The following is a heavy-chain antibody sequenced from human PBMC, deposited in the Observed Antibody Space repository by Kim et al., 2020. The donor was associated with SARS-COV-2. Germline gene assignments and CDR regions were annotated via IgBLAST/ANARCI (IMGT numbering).Heavy chain of an antibody. D-gene: IGHD3-10*01. J-gene: IGHJ4*02. CDR2: IYYSGST. CDR3: ARDGRHYYGSGSYSFDY. CDR1: GGSISSGGYY. V-gene: IGHV4-31*03. Sequence: SETLSLTCTVSGGSISSGGYYWSWIRQHPGKGLEWIGYIYYSGSTYYNPSLKSRVTISVDTSKNQFSLKLSSVTAADTAVYYCARDGRHYYGSGSYSFDYWGQRTLVTVSS.